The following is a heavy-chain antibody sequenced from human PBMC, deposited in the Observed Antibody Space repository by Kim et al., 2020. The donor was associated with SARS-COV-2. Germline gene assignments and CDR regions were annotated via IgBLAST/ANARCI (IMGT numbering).Heavy chain of an antibody. CDR2: INPNSGGT. CDR3: ARIPRYDSSGHDY. CDR1: GYTFTGYY. J-gene: IGHJ4*02. D-gene: IGHD3-22*01. Sequence: ASVKVSCKASGYTFTGYYMHWVRQAPGQGLEWMGWINPNSGGTNYAQKFQGRVTMTRDTSISTAYMELSRLRSDDTAVYYCARIPRYDSSGHDYWGRGTLVTVSS. V-gene: IGHV1-2*02.